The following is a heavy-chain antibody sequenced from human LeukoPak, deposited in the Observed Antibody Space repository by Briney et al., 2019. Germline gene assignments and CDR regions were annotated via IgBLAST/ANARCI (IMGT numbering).Heavy chain of an antibody. CDR3: ARSPFPYSSSSHYYMDV. J-gene: IGHJ6*03. Sequence: SETLSLTCTVSGYSISSGYYWGWIRQPPGKGLEWIGSIYHSGSTYYNPSLKSRVTISVDTSKNQFSLKLSSVTAPDTAVYYCARSPFPYSSSSHYYMDVWGKGTTVTVSS. CDR1: GYSISSGYY. V-gene: IGHV4-38-2*02. D-gene: IGHD6-6*01. CDR2: IYHSGST.